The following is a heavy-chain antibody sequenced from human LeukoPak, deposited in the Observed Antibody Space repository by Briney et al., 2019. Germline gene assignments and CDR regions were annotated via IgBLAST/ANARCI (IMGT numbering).Heavy chain of an antibody. CDR1: GGSFSGYY. Sequence: SETLSLTCAVYGGSFSGYYWSWIRQPPGKGLEWIGEINHSGSTNYNPSLKSRVTISVETSKNQFSLKLSSVTAADTAVYYCARGQRQPAKQWLVLGRLGYYYYYMDVWGKGTTVTVSS. CDR2: INHSGST. V-gene: IGHV4-34*01. D-gene: IGHD6-19*01. CDR3: ARGQRQPAKQWLVLGRLGYYYYYMDV. J-gene: IGHJ6*03.